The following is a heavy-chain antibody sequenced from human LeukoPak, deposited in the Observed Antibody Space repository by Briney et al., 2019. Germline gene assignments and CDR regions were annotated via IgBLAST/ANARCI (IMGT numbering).Heavy chain of an antibody. D-gene: IGHD3-10*01. V-gene: IGHV4-59*01. CDR1: NGSISTYY. CDR3: ARDLGGFGELDY. J-gene: IGHJ4*02. Sequence: SETLSLTCTVSNGSISTYYWTWIRQPPGKGLELIGHMYYTGSTNYNPSLKSRVTISVDTSKNQFSLKLSSVTAADTAAYYCARDLGGFGELDYWGQGTLVTVSS. CDR2: MYYTGST.